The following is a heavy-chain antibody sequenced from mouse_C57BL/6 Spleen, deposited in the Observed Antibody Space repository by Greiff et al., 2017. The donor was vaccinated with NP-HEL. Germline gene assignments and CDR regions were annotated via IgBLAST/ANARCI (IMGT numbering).Heavy chain of an antibody. CDR2: IDPETGGT. CDR1: GYTFTDYE. J-gene: IGHJ2*01. Sequence: QVQLQQSGAELVRPGASVTLSCKASGYTFTDYEMHWVKQTPVHGLEWIGAIDPETGGTAYNQKFKGKAILTADKSSSTAYMELRSLTSEDSAVYYCTRWRGNFGDYWGQGTTLTVSS. V-gene: IGHV1-15*01. D-gene: IGHD3-1*01. CDR3: TRWRGNFGDY.